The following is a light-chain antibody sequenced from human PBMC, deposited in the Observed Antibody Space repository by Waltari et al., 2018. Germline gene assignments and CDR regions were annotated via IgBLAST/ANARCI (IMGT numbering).Light chain of an antibody. V-gene: IGLV2-14*03. CDR2: DVT. Sequence: QSALTQPASVSASAGQSITISCTGTKNYIGIYNHVAWYQQYPNEVPKLLIFDVTKRPSGVSNRFSGSKSGNTASLTISGVQAEDEAFYYCSTYTRSSTLEFGGGTQLT. CDR3: STYTRSSTLE. J-gene: IGLJ3*02. CDR1: KNYIGIYNH.